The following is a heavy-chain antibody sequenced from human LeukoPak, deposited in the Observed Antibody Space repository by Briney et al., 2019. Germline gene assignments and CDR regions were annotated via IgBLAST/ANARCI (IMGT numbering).Heavy chain of an antibody. CDR2: ISAYNGNT. CDR1: GYTFTSYG. D-gene: IGHD5/OR15-5a*01. J-gene: IGHJ4*02. V-gene: IGHV1-18*01. Sequence: GASVKVSFKASGYTFTSYGISWVRQAPGQGLEWMGWISAYNGNTNYAQKLQGRVTMTTDTSTSTVYMELRSLRSDDTAVYYCARRVSVYYLDYWGQGTLVTVSS. CDR3: ARRVSVYYLDY.